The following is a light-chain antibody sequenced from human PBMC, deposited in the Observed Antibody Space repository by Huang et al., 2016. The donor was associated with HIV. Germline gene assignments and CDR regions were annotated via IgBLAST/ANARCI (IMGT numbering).Light chain of an antibody. V-gene: IGKV3-15*01. Sequence: VMMSQSPATLAASPGERVTLSCGASQSVNTNLAWYQQKPGQPPRLLIYAASIRATGVPARFAGSGSGTEVTLTIDSLQSDDFAVYYCQQYNKWPPEYTFGQGTRLEIK. CDR2: AAS. CDR3: QQYNKWPPEYT. J-gene: IGKJ2*01. CDR1: QSVNTN.